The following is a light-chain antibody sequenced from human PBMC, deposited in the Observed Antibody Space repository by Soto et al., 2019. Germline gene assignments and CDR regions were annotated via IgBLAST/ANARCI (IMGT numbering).Light chain of an antibody. CDR3: QRYNWYPYS. CDR1: QSISSW. J-gene: IGKJ2*03. Sequence: DIQMTQSPSTLSASVGDRVTITCRASQSISSWLAWYQQKPGEAPNLLIYRASTLESGVPSRFSGSGSGTEFTLTIRSLQPDDFATYYCQRYNWYPYSFGQGTKLEIK. V-gene: IGKV1-5*03. CDR2: RAS.